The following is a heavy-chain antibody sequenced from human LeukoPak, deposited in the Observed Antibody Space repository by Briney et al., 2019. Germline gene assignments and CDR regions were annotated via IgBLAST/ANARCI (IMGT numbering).Heavy chain of an antibody. CDR3: ARESGKFDY. CDR1: GLPIGDFA. Sequence: SGGFLRLSCVASGLPIGDFAMHWVRQAPGQGLEWVSLISGDGVSTFFADSVKGRFSISRDNSKNSLFLEMSSLRTEDTAMYYCARESGKFDYWGQGTLVAVSS. V-gene: IGHV3-43*02. CDR2: ISGDGVST. J-gene: IGHJ4*02.